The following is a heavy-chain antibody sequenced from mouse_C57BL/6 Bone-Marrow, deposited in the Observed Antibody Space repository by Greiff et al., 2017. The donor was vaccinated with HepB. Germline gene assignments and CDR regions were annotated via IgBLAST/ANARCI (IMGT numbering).Heavy chain of an antibody. CDR1: GFSLTSYG. J-gene: IGHJ4*01. CDR2: IWSDGST. D-gene: IGHD1-1*01. CDR3: ARHGIYYYGSSYFSYAMDY. V-gene: IGHV2-6-1*01. Sequence: QVQLKQSGPGLVAPSQSLSITCTVSGFSLTSYGVHWVRQPPGKGLEWLVVIWSDGSTTYNSALKSRLSISKDNSKSQVFLKMNSLQTDDTAMYYCARHGIYYYGSSYFSYAMDYWGQGTSVTVSS.